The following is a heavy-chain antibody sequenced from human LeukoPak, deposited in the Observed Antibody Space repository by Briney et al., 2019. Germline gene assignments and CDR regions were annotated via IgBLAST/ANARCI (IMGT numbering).Heavy chain of an antibody. J-gene: IGHJ6*04. V-gene: IGHV4-39*02. D-gene: IGHD3-10*01. CDR1: GVSFTGISNY. CDR2: IYKTGHA. Sequence: SETLSLTCTVSGVSFTGISNYWTWLRQPPGKELEWIGKIYKTGHADYNPSLKSRVTLSVDTTNNQFSLRLTSVTAADTAVYYCARGLHYVDVWGKGITVSVSS. CDR3: ARGLHYVDV.